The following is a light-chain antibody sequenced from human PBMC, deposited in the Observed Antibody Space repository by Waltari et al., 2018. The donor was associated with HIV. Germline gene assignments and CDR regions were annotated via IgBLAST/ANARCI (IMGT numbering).Light chain of an antibody. V-gene: IGKV3-20*01. CDR1: QSVSNSY. J-gene: IGKJ1*01. Sequence: VLTQSPGTLSLSPGERAPLSCKASQSVSNSYLAWYQQKPGQAPRLFIYGASSRATGIPDRFSGSGSGTDFTLTISRLEPEDFAVYYCQQYGSSPRTFGQGTKVEIK. CDR3: QQYGSSPRT. CDR2: GAS.